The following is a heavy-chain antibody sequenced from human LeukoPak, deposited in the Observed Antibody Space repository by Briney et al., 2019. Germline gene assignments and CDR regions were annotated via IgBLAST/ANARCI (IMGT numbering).Heavy chain of an antibody. J-gene: IGHJ4*02. CDR2: IYYSGST. Sequence: SETLSLTCTVSGGSISSSSYYWGWIRQPPGKGLEWIGSIYYSGSTYYNPSLKSRVTISVDTSKNQFSLKLSSVTAADTAVYYCARGGRDDSSDYWGQGTLVTVSS. D-gene: IGHD3-22*01. V-gene: IGHV4-39*07. CDR3: ARGGRDDSSDY. CDR1: GGSISSSSYY.